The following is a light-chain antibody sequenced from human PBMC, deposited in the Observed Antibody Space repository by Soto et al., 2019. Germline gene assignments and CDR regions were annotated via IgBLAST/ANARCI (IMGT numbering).Light chain of an antibody. CDR1: QSVLYSSNNKDT. Sequence: DIVMTQSPDSLAVSLGERATINCRSSQSVLYSSNNKDTIAWYQQKPGQPPRLLIYWASTRESGVPDRFSGSGSGTDFTLTICSLQAEDVAVYYCQQYYDLLTFGGGTKVEI. CDR2: WAS. J-gene: IGKJ4*01. CDR3: QQYYDLLT. V-gene: IGKV4-1*01.